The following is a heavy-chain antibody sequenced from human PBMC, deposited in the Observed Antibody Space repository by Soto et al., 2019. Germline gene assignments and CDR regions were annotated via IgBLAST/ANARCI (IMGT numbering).Heavy chain of an antibody. J-gene: IGHJ2*01. D-gene: IGHD6-19*01. Sequence: QVQLQESGPGLVKPSQTLSLTCTVSGGSISSGGYYWSWIRQHPGKGLEWIGYIYYSGSTYYNPSLKSRVTISVDTSKNQFSLKLSSVTAADTAVYYCARAASGQWLATGEDWYFDLWGRGTLVTVSS. CDR2: IYYSGST. CDR3: ARAASGQWLATGEDWYFDL. V-gene: IGHV4-31*03. CDR1: GGSISSGGYY.